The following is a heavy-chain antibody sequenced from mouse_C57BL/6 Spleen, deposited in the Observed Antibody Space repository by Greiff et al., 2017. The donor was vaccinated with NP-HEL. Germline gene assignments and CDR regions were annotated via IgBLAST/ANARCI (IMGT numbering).Heavy chain of an antibody. CDR2: INPNNGGT. Sequence: EVQLQQSGPELVKPGASVKISCKASGYTFTDYYMNWVKQSHGKSLEWIGDINPNNGGTSYNQKFKGKATLTVDKSSSTAYMELRSLTSEDSAVYYGARRAYYYGSSYWYFDVWGTGTTVTVSS. CDR1: GYTFTDYY. CDR3: ARRAYYYGSSYWYFDV. J-gene: IGHJ1*03. V-gene: IGHV1-26*01. D-gene: IGHD1-1*01.